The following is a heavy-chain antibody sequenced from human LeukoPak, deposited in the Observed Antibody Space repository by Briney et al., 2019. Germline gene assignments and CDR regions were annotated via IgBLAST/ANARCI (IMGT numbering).Heavy chain of an antibody. CDR1: GYTFTGYY. Sequence: ASVKVSCKASGYTFTGYYMHWVRQAPGQGLEWMGRINPNNGGTNYAQKFQGRVTMTGDTSISTAYMELSSLRSDDTAVYYCTRESGSYHGNDYWGQGTLVTVST. CDR3: TRESGSYHGNDY. D-gene: IGHD1-26*01. CDR2: INPNNGGT. J-gene: IGHJ4*02. V-gene: IGHV1-2*06.